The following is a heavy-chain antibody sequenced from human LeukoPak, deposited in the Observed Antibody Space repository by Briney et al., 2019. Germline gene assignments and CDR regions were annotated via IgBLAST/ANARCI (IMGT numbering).Heavy chain of an antibody. J-gene: IGHJ4*02. CDR2: ISSSGSTI. V-gene: IGHV3-48*03. CDR3: ARDRPYFDY. CDR1: GPTFSSYE. Sequence: GGSLRLSCAASGPTFSSYEMNWVRQAPGKGLEWVSYISSSGSTIYYADSVKGRFTISRDNAKNSLYLQMNSLRAEDTAVYYCARDRPYFDYWGQGTLVTVSS.